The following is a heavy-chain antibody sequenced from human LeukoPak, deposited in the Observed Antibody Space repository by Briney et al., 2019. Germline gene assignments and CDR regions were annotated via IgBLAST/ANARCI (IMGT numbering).Heavy chain of an antibody. CDR3: AKELVGAFDY. D-gene: IGHD1-26*01. Sequence: GGSLRLSCAASGFTFSSYGMHWVRQPPGKGLEGLAFIRYDGSNKYYADSVKGRLTISRDNSKNMLYLQLNSLTPEDPAVHCCAKELVGAFDYWGEGTLVTVSS. CDR2: IRYDGSNK. J-gene: IGHJ4*02. V-gene: IGHV3-30*02. CDR1: GFTFSSYG.